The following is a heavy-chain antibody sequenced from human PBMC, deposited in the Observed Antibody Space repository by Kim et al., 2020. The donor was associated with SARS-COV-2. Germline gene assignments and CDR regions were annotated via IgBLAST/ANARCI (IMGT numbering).Heavy chain of an antibody. V-gene: IGHV1-24*01. Sequence: ASVKVSCKVSGYTLTELSMHWVRQAPGKGLEWMGGFDPEDGETIYAQKFQGRVTMTEDTSTDTAYMELSSLRSEDTAVYYCATTNRLNSSGWDRPYYYYGMDVWGQGTTVTVSS. D-gene: IGHD6-19*01. J-gene: IGHJ6*02. CDR2: FDPEDGET. CDR3: ATTNRLNSSGWDRPYYYYGMDV. CDR1: GYTLTELS.